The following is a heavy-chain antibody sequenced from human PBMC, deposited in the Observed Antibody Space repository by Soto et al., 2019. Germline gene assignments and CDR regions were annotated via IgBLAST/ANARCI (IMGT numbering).Heavy chain of an antibody. CDR2: ISSSGSTI. CDR1: GFTFSDYY. Sequence: PGGSLRLSCAASGFTFSDYYMSWLRQAPGKGLEWVSYISSSGSTIYYADSVKGRFTISRDNAKNSLYLQMNSLRADDTAVYYCATFPPSSPRAFDYCRQVSLVTVS. D-gene: IGHD6-6*01. CDR3: ATFPPSSPRAFDY. J-gene: IGHJ4*02. V-gene: IGHV3-11*01.